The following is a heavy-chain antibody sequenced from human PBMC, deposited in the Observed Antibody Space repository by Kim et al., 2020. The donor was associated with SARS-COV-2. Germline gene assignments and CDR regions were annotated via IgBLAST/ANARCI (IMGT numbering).Heavy chain of an antibody. V-gene: IGHV3-21*04. D-gene: IGHD6-13*01. J-gene: IGHJ4*02. CDR3: ARDSGGGYSSS. CDR1: GFTFSSYS. Sequence: GGSLRLSCASSGFTFSSYSMNWVRQAPGKGLEWVSSISSSSSYIYYADSVKGRFTISRDNAKNSLYLQMNSLRAEDTAVYYCARDSGGGYSSSWGQGTLVTVSS. CDR2: ISSSSSYI.